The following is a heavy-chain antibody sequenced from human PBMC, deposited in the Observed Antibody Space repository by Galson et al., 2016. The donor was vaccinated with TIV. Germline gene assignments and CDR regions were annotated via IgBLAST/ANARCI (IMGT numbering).Heavy chain of an antibody. CDR2: ISWDGQRP. CDR1: GFIFDNYV. V-gene: IGHV3-43*01. D-gene: IGHD7-27*01. J-gene: IGHJ4*02. Sequence: SLRLSCAASGFIFDNYVMHWVRQAPGKGLECVSLISWDGQRPYYADSVKGRFTISRDNSRNSLFLQMDSLRTEDTALYYCATLTGDEGHFDYWGQGTPVTFFS. CDR3: ATLTGDEGHFDY.